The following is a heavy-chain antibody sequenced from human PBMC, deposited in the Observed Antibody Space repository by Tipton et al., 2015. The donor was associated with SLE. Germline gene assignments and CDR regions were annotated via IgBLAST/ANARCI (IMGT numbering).Heavy chain of an antibody. CDR2: IRYDGSNK. V-gene: IGHV3-30*02. CDR1: GFTFSSYG. D-gene: IGHD3-22*01. J-gene: IGHJ4*02. CDR3: ARPLTYYYDSSGLLGY. Sequence: SLRLSCAASGFTFSSYGMHWVRQAPGKGLEWVAFIRYDGSNKYYADSVKGRFTISRDNSKNTLFLQMNSLRAEDTAVYYCARPLTYYYDSSGLLGYWGQGTLVTVSS.